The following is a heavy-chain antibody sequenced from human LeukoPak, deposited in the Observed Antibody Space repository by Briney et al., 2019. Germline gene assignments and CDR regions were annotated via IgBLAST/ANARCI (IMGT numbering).Heavy chain of an antibody. CDR2: INPNNGDT. CDR1: GSTFTGYY. Sequence: ASVKVSCKASGSTFTGYYIHWVRQAPGQGLEWMGWINPNNGDTNCAQKFRDRVTMTRDTSISTAYMELSRLTSDDTAVYYCAREDCGGDCSLHYYHMDVWGKGTTVTVSS. J-gene: IGHJ6*03. V-gene: IGHV1-2*02. D-gene: IGHD2-21*02. CDR3: AREDCGGDCSLHYYHMDV.